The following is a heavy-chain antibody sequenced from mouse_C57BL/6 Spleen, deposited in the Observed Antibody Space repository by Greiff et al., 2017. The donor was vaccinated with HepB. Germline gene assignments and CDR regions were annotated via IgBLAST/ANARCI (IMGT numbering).Heavy chain of an antibody. J-gene: IGHJ1*03. V-gene: IGHV5-12*01. Sequence: DVKLVESGGGLVQPGGSLKLSCAASGFTFSDYYMYWVRQTPEKRLEWVAYISNGGGSTYYPDTVKGRFTISRDNAKNTLYLQMSRLKSEDTAMYYCARGTGTWYFDVWGTGTTVTVSS. CDR2: ISNGGGST. D-gene: IGHD4-1*01. CDR1: GFTFSDYY. CDR3: ARGTGTWYFDV.